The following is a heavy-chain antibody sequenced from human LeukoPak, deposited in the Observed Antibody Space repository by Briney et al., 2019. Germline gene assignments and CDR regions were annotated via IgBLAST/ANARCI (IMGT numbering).Heavy chain of an antibody. D-gene: IGHD1-7*01. V-gene: IGHV3-43*02. J-gene: IGHJ4*02. CDR2: ISGNGGNT. Sequence: GGSLRLSCAASGFTFDDYAMHWVRQVPREGLEWVSLISGNGGNTYYADSVKGRYTISRDNSKNSLYLQMNSLRTEDTALYYCAKDISNWNSRHFDYWGQGTLVTVSS. CDR1: GFTFDDYA. CDR3: AKDISNWNSRHFDY.